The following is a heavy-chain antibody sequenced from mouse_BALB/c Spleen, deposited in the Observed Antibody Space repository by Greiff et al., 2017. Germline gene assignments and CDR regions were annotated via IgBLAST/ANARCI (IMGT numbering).Heavy chain of an antibody. Sequence: VQLKESGAELVRPGASVKISCKAFGYTFTNHHINWVKQRPGQGLDWIGYINPYNDYTSYNQKFKGKATLTVDKSSSTAYMELSSLSSADSPVYDCARDGYGNYGDFDVWGAGTTVTVSS. CDR2: INPYNDYT. CDR1: GYTFTNHH. J-gene: IGHJ1*01. V-gene: IGHV1S45*01. D-gene: IGHD2-10*02. CDR3: ARDGYGNYGDFDV.